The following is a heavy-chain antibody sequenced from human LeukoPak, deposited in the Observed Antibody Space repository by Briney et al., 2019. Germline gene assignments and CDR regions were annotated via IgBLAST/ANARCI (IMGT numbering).Heavy chain of an antibody. D-gene: IGHD3-22*01. V-gene: IGHV3-33*01. CDR1: GFTFSSYG. CDR2: IRYDGSNK. Sequence: GGSLRLSCAASGFTFSSYGMHWVRQAPGKGLEWVAVIRYDGSNKYYADSVKGRFTISRDNSKNTLYLQMNSLRAEDTAVYYCARKYYYDSSGPDHWGQGTLVTVSS. CDR3: ARKYYYDSSGPDH. J-gene: IGHJ5*02.